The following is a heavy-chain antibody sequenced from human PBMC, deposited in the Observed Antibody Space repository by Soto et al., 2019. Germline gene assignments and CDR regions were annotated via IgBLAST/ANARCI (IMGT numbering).Heavy chain of an antibody. CDR2: ISSSSSTI. J-gene: IGHJ6*03. CDR3: ARDRGEVVVPAHYMDV. Sequence: GGSLRLSCAASGFTFSSYSMNWVRQAPGKGLEWVSYISSSSSTIYYADSVKGRFTISRDNAKNSLYLQMNSLRAEDTAVYYCARDRGEVVVPAHYMDVWGKGTTVTVSS. D-gene: IGHD2-2*01. V-gene: IGHV3-48*01. CDR1: GFTFSSYS.